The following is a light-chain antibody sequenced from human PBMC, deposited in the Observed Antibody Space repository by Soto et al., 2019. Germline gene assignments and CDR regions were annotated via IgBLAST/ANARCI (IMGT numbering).Light chain of an antibody. J-gene: IGKJ2*01. CDR3: QQYGGVPYT. CDR1: QSVSSA. Sequence: EIVLTQSPATLSFSPGERATLSCRASQSVSSALAWYQQRLGQAPRLLIYGASSGATGIPDRFSGSGSGTDFTLTISRLEPEDFAIYYCQQYGGVPYTFGQGTKVDIK. CDR2: GAS. V-gene: IGKV3-20*01.